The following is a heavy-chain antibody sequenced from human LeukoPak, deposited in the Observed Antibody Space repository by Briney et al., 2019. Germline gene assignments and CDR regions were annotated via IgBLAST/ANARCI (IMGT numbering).Heavy chain of an antibody. V-gene: IGHV3-23*01. D-gene: IGHD3-10*01. CDR2: ISGSGGST. Sequence: QAGGSLRLSCAASGFTFSSYPMSWVRLAPGKGLEWVSAISGSGGSTYYADSVKGRITISRDNSKNTLYLQMNSLRAEDTAVYYCRNYYGSGSAVYYFDYWGQGTLVTVSS. CDR1: GFTFSSYP. CDR3: RNYYGSGSAVYYFDY. J-gene: IGHJ4*02.